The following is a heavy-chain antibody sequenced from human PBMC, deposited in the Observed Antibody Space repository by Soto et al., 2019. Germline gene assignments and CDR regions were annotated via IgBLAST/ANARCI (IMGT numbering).Heavy chain of an antibody. Sequence: SGPSLVNPTETLTLTCTVSGFSLSNARMGVSWIRQPPGNALEWLAHIFSNDEKSYSTSLKSRLTISKDTSKSQVVLTMTNMDPVDTATYYCARIQGYDSSTYDPFDIWGQGTMVTVSS. CDR3: ARIQGYDSSTYDPFDI. D-gene: IGHD3-22*01. V-gene: IGHV2-26*01. J-gene: IGHJ3*02. CDR2: IFSNDEK. CDR1: GFSLSNARMG.